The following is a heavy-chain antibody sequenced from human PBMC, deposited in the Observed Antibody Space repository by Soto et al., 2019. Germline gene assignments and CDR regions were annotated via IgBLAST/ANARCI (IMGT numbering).Heavy chain of an antibody. CDR3: ARPATDDYAHLAPVDH. D-gene: IGHD4-17*01. J-gene: IGHJ1*01. CDR1: GDSISNGGYY. CDR2: IYFSGST. V-gene: IGHV4-31*03. Sequence: PPETLCLTCTVSGDSISNGGYYWSWIRQHPGKGLEWVGHIYFSGSTYYNPSLKSRVTISVDTSKNPFSLKLTSVTAADTAIYYCARPATDDYAHLAPVDHRGQGPLVGVSS.